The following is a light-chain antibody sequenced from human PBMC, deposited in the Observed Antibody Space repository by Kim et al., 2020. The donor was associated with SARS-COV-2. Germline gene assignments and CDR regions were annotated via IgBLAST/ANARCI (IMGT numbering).Light chain of an antibody. CDR3: QQYHSYAVT. V-gene: IGKV1-5*03. J-gene: IGKJ4*01. Sequence: DIQMTQSPSTLSASVGERVTITCRASQSISTWLAWYQQKPGKAPNLLIYKASTLETGVPSRFSGSGSGTEFTLTISSLQPDDFATYYCQQYHSYAVTFGGGTKVDIK. CDR1: QSISTW. CDR2: KAS.